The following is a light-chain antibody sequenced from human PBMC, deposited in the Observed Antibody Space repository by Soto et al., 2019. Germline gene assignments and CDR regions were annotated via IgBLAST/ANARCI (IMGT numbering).Light chain of an antibody. Sequence: DIQMSQSPSTLSASVGDRVTITCRASQSITTWLSWYQQKPGKAPKLLIYKATNLQSGVPSRFSGSGSGTEFTLTISSLQPEDFATYYCQQSYSSPPTFGQGTKVDVK. J-gene: IGKJ1*01. V-gene: IGKV1-5*03. CDR3: QQSYSSPPT. CDR1: QSITTW. CDR2: KAT.